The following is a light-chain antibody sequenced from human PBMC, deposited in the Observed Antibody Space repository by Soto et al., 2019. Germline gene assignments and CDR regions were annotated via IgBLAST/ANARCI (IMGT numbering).Light chain of an antibody. J-gene: IGKJ4*01. V-gene: IGKV3-20*01. CDR1: QGVTSSY. CDR3: QQYDSSPLT. Sequence: EIVLTQSPGTLSLSPGERATLSCRASQGVTSSYSAWYQQKPGQAPRLLIYGASIRATGIPDMFSGSGSGTVFTLTISRLEPEDFAVYYCQQYDSSPLTFGGGTKVEIK. CDR2: GAS.